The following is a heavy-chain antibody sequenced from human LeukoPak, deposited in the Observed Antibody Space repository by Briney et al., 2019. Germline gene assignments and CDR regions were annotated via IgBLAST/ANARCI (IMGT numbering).Heavy chain of an antibody. CDR2: INHSGST. D-gene: IGHD5-18*01. CDR3: ARGRYSFAY. V-gene: IGHV4-34*01. CDR1: GGSFSGYY. J-gene: IGHJ4*02. Sequence: SETLSLTCAVYGGSFSGYYWSWIRQPPGKGLEWIGEINHSGSTNYNPSLKSRVTISVDTFKNQFSLNLRSVTAADTAVYYCARGRYSFAYWGQGTLVTVSS.